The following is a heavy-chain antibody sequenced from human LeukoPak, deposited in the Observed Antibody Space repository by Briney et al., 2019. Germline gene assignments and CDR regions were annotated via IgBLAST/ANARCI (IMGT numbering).Heavy chain of an antibody. CDR1: GYTFTGYY. Sequence: ASVKVSCKASGYTFTGYYMHWVRQAPEQGPEWMGWINPNSGGTNYAQKFQGRVSMTTDTSTSTAYMELRSLRSDDTAVYFCARVSPNRRISYGYQNWFDPWGQGTLVSVSS. V-gene: IGHV1-2*02. D-gene: IGHD5-18*01. J-gene: IGHJ5*02. CDR3: ARVSPNRRISYGYQNWFDP. CDR2: INPNSGGT.